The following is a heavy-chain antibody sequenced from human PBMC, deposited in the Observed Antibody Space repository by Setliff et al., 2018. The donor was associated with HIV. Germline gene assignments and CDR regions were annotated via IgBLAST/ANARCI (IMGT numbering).Heavy chain of an antibody. CDR3: ARGRSRWTYYNYYYMDV. CDR1: GGSISSKSYY. J-gene: IGHJ6*03. V-gene: IGHV4-39*07. Sequence: SETLSLTCTVSGGSISSKSYYWGWIRQPPGKGLEWIGSIYYSGSTYYNPSLKSRVTISVDTSKNQFSLKLSSVTAADTAVYYCARGRSRWTYYNYYYMDVWGKGTTVTVSS. D-gene: IGHD6-13*01. CDR2: IYYSGST.